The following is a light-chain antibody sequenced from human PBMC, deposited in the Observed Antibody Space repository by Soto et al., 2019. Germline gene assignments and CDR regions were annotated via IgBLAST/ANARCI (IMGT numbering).Light chain of an antibody. CDR1: SSNIGSNF. J-gene: IGLJ2*01. V-gene: IGLV1-47*01. CDR2: RNN. CDR3: AAWDDSLSGVV. Sequence: QSVLTQPPSASGTPGQRVTICCSGSSSNIGSNFIYWYQQLPGTAPKLLIDRNNQRPSGVPDRFSGSKSGTSASLAISGLRSEDEGDYHCAAWDDSLSGVVFGGGTKVTVL.